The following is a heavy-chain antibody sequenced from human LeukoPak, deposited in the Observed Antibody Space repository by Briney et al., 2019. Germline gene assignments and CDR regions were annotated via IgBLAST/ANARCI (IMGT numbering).Heavy chain of an antibody. J-gene: IGHJ4*02. Sequence: PSETLSLTCAVYGGSFSGYYWSWIRQPPGKGLEWIGEINHSGSTNYNPSLKSRVTISVDTSKNQFSLKLSSVTAADTAVYYCASGWLAPYFDYWGQGTLVTVSS. CDR3: ASGWLAPYFDY. V-gene: IGHV4-34*01. D-gene: IGHD6-19*01. CDR1: GGSFSGYY. CDR2: INHSGST.